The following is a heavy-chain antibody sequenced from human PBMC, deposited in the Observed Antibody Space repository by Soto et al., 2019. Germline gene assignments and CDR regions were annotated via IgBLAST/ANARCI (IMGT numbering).Heavy chain of an antibody. V-gene: IGHV3-23*01. CDR3: VRKYPGTRPFDY. D-gene: IGHD2-2*01. CDR2: IGTDGNT. CDR1: GFTFSSYS. Sequence: GGSLRLSCAASGFTFSSYSMNWVRQAPGKGLAWVSAIGTDGNTYYANSVKGRFTISRDNSRTTLYLQMNSLRVKDTALYYCVRKYPGTRPFDYWGQGTLVTVSS. J-gene: IGHJ4*01.